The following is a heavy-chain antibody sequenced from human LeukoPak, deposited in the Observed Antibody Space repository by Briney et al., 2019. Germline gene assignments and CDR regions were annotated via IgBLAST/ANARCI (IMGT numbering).Heavy chain of an antibody. D-gene: IGHD1-1*01. J-gene: IGHJ4*02. CDR1: GFTFSSYV. V-gene: IGHV3-30*04. CDR2: ISYDGSNK. Sequence: PGRSLRLSCAASGFTFSSYVIHWVRQAPGKGLEWVAVISYDGSNKYYADSVKGPFTISKDNSKKTVYLQIKSLRAEGQAVYYCARAANWNDGGFDTWGQGTLVTVSS. CDR3: ARAANWNDGGFDT.